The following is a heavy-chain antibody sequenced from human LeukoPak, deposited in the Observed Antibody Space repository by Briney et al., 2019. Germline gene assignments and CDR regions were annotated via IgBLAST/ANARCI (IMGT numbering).Heavy chain of an antibody. CDR2: IYYTGT. V-gene: IGHV4-59*12. J-gene: IGHJ4*02. D-gene: IGHD6-19*01. CDR3: AKEQWLGKMNYFDN. CDR1: GGSISSYY. Sequence: PSETLSLTCAVSGGSISSYYWSWIRQPPGTGLEWIGYIYYTGTNYNPSLKSRVTMSVDTSKNQFSLKLSSVTAADTAVYYCAKEQWLGKMNYFDNWGQGTLVTVSS.